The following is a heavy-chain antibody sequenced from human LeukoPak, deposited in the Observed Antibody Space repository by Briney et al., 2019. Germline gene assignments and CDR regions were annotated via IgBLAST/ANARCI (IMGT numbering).Heavy chain of an antibody. J-gene: IGHJ2*01. Sequence: GGSLRLSCAASGFTFSSYGMHWVRQAPGKGLEWVAIISYDGSNKYYADSVQGRFTISRDNSKNTLYLQMNSLRAEDTAVYYCAKDLGGGSRCYDLWGRGTLVTVSS. CDR1: GFTFSSYG. D-gene: IGHD6-19*01. V-gene: IGHV3-30*18. CDR3: AKDLGGGSRCYDL. CDR2: ISYDGSNK.